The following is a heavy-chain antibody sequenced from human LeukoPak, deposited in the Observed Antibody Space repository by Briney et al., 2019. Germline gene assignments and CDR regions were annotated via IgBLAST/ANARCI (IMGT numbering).Heavy chain of an antibody. CDR1: GGSISSXX. CDR2: XXXXXXX. D-gene: IGHD3-3*01. V-gene: IGHV4-59*01. J-gene: IGHJ3*02. CDR3: ARGRFLDTFDI. Sequence: KTSEXXSLTCTVSGGSISSXXXXXIRQPPXXXXXWIGXXXXXXXXXXXXXXXXXXXXXXDTSKNQFSLKLSSVTAADTAVYYCARGRFLDTFDIWGQGTMVTVSS.